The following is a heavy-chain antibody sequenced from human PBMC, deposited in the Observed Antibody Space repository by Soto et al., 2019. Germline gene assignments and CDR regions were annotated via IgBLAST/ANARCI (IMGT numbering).Heavy chain of an antibody. Sequence: QVQLVQSGAEVKKPGASVKVSCKVSGYILTEFSIHWVRQAPGKGLEWMGGFDPEDGETIYAQKFQGTVTMTEDTSTDTAYMEMSSLKSEDTAVYYSAGVRGLRESYSYSYAMDVWGQGTTVTVSS. CDR3: AGVRGLRESYSYSYAMDV. CDR1: GYILTEFS. J-gene: IGHJ6*02. CDR2: FDPEDGET. V-gene: IGHV1-24*01. D-gene: IGHD3-10*02.